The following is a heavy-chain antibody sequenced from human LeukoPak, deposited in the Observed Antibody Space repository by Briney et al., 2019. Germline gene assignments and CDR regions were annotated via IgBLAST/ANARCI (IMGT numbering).Heavy chain of an antibody. CDR3: AKGSGYEHSYYCYYMDV. CDR1: GFTFSSYG. CDR2: IRYDGSNK. J-gene: IGHJ6*03. D-gene: IGHD5-12*01. V-gene: IGHV3-30*02. Sequence: GGSLRLSCAASGFTFSSYGMHWVRQAPGKGLEWVAFIRYDGSNKYYADSVKGRFTISRDNSKNTLYLQMNSLRAEDTAVYYCAKGSGYEHSYYCYYMDVWGKGTTVTISS.